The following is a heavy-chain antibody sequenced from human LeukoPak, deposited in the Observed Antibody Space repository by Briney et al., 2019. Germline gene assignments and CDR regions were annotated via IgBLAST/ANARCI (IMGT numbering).Heavy chain of an antibody. CDR2: INANSGGT. V-gene: IGHV1-2*02. D-gene: IGHD3-9*01. CDR3: ARSSRYDIWTGYPY. J-gene: IGHJ4*02. Sequence: ASVRVSCKASGYTFTGYYMHWVRQAPGQGLEWMGWINANSGGTNYAQKFQGRVTMTRDTSISTAYMELSRLRSDDTAVYYCARSSRYDIWTGYPYWGQGTLVTVSP. CDR1: GYTFTGYY.